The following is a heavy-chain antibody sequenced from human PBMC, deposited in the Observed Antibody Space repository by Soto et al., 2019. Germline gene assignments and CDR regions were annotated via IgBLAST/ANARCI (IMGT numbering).Heavy chain of an antibody. Sequence: ASVKVSCKASGGTFSSYAISWVRQAPGQGLEWMGGIIPIFGTANYAQKFQGRVTITADESTSTAYMELSSLRSEDTAVYYCASTYGEMRFNGSKTWFDPWGQGTLVTVSS. CDR2: IIPIFGTA. V-gene: IGHV1-69*13. CDR1: GGTFSSYA. J-gene: IGHJ5*02. D-gene: IGHD3-10*01. CDR3: ASTYGEMRFNGSKTWFDP.